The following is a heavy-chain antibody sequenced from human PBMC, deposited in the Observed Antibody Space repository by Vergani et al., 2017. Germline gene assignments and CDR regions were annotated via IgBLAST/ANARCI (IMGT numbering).Heavy chain of an antibody. J-gene: IGHJ5*02. D-gene: IGHD3-10*01. CDR1: GGSMSGYY. Sequence: QVRLQESGPGLVKPSETLSLTCSVSGGSMSGYYWSWIRQPPGKELEWIGYMYHSGSTNYNPSLETRVTISGDTSKNQFSRKLNSVTAADTAVYYCGRVADFYGLGSRLLDLWGEGILVTVS. V-gene: IGHV4-59*01. CDR3: GRVADFYGLGSRLLDL. CDR2: MYHSGST.